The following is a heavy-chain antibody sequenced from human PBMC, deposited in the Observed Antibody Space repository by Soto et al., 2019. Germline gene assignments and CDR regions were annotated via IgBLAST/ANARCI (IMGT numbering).Heavy chain of an antibody. Sequence: SETLSLTCAVYGGSFSGNYWTWIRQPPGKGLEWIAEINHSGSSNYNPSLRSRVTISIDTAKNQFSLKLSSVTAADTAVYYCARGPGDIVVVQTRTRNWFDPWGQGTLVTVSS. CDR2: INHSGSS. CDR1: GGSFSGNY. V-gene: IGHV4-34*01. J-gene: IGHJ5*02. CDR3: ARGPGDIVVVQTRTRNWFDP. D-gene: IGHD2-2*01.